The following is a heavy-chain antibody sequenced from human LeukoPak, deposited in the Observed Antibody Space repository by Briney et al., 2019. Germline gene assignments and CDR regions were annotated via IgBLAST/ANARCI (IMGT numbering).Heavy chain of an antibody. V-gene: IGHV4-59*01. D-gene: IGHD6-13*01. J-gene: IGHJ6*02. CDR1: GGSISSYY. CDR3: ARDLVAAAGTNYYYYGMDV. Sequence: SETLSLTCTVSGGSISSYYWSWIRQPPGEGLEWIGYIYYSGSTNYNPSLKSRVTISVDTSKNQFSLKLSSVTAADTAVYYCARDLVAAAGTNYYYYGMDVWGQGTTVTVSS. CDR2: IYYSGST.